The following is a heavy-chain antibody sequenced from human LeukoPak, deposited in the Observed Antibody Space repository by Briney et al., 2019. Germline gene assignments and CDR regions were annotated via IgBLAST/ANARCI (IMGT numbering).Heavy chain of an antibody. J-gene: IGHJ4*02. V-gene: IGHV3-11*01. Sequence: GGSLRLSCAASGFTFSDYYMSWIRQAPGKGLEWVSYISSSGSTIYYADSVKGRFTISRDNAKNSLYLQMNSLRAEDTALYYCARGRLTPYSSSWYYFDYWGQGTLVTVSS. CDR2: ISSSGSTI. CDR3: ARGRLTPYSSSWYYFDY. D-gene: IGHD6-13*01. CDR1: GFTFSDYY.